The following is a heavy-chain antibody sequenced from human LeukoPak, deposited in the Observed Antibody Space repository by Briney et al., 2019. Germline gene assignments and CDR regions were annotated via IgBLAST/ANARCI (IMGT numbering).Heavy chain of an antibody. Sequence: GGSLRLSCAASGFTFSDYYMSWIRQAPGKGLEWVSYISSSGNTIYHADSVKGRFTISRDNAKNSLYLQMNSLRAEDTAVYYCARHKLDYGDFDYFDYWGQGTLVTVSS. D-gene: IGHD4-17*01. V-gene: IGHV3-11*04. CDR2: ISSSGNTI. J-gene: IGHJ4*02. CDR1: GFTFSDYY. CDR3: ARHKLDYGDFDYFDY.